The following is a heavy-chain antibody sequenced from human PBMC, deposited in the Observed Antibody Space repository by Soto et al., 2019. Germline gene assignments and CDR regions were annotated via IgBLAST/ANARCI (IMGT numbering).Heavy chain of an antibody. Sequence: SETLSLTCSVSGAALNSGNYYWSWIRQVPGKGLEWIGHIYVTGAVDYNPSLRDRITISQDTSGRQFSLNLRLVTAADTAVYYCARLRIATNNYKWFDPWGQGTLVT. CDR3: ARLRIATNNYKWFDP. J-gene: IGHJ5*02. V-gene: IGHV4-31*03. D-gene: IGHD2-21*01. CDR1: GAALNSGNYY. CDR2: IYVTGAV.